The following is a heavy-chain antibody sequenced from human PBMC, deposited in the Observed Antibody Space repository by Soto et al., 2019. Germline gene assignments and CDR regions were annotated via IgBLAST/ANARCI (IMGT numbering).Heavy chain of an antibody. CDR1: GFDLNDYW. CDR3: VRAVAAGDSF. J-gene: IGHJ4*02. D-gene: IGHD6-13*01. V-gene: IGHV3-7*01. Sequence: PGGSLRLSCAASGFDLNDYWMSWVRQAPGKGLEWVANINQDGSVKYYVESVKGRFSISRDNAQNSVYLQMNNLRAEDTAVYYCVRAVAAGDSFWGRGTLVTVSS. CDR2: INQDGSVK.